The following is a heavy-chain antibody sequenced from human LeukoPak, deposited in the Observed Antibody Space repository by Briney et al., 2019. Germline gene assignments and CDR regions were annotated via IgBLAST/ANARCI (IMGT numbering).Heavy chain of an antibody. CDR2: ITGSGGST. Sequence: GGSLRLSCAASGFISSSYSMSWVRQAPGKGLEWVSVITGSGGSTYYADSVKGRFTISRDNSKNTLYLQMNSLRAEDTAVYYCARALTYYYYGMDVWGQGTTVTVSS. V-gene: IGHV3-23*01. CDR3: ARALTYYYYGMDV. J-gene: IGHJ6*02. CDR1: GFISSSYS.